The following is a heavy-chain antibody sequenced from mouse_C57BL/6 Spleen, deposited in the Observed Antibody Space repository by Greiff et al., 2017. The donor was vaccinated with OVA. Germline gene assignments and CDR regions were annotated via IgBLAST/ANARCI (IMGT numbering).Heavy chain of an antibody. J-gene: IGHJ2*01. D-gene: IGHD1-1*01. Sequence: QVQLQQSGADLSKPGASVKLSCKASGYTFPSYWMHWLKQRPGQVLEWIGYINPSSGFTKYNQKFKDKATLTADKSSTTAYMQLSSLTYEDSAVYYCASYYGSSYPHYFDYWGQGTTLTVSS. CDR1: GYTFPSYW. CDR2: INPSSGFT. CDR3: ASYYGSSYPHYFDY. V-gene: IGHV1-7*01.